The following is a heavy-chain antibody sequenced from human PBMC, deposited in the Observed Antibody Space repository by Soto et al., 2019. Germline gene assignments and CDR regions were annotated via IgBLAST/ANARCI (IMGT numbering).Heavy chain of an antibody. CDR2: IKQDGGEK. Sequence: GVLRLSCAASGFTFINYWMSWVRQAPGKGLEWVANIKQDGGEKYYVDSVKGRFTISRDNAKNSLYLQMNSLRAEDTAVYYCARTKANKWFDPWGQGTLVTVYS. CDR3: ARTKANKWFDP. CDR1: GFTFINYW. D-gene: IGHD1-26*01. J-gene: IGHJ5*02. V-gene: IGHV3-7*03.